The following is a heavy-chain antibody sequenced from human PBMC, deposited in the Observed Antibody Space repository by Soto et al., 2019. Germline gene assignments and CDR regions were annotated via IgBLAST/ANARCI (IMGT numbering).Heavy chain of an antibody. D-gene: IGHD6-19*01. V-gene: IGHV3-11*01. J-gene: IGHJ5*02. CDR3: ARTIREWLDRAVWFDP. CDR1: GFTFSDYY. Sequence: QVPLVESGGGLVKPGGSLRLSCAASGFTFSDYYMSWIRQAPGKGLEWVSYISSSGSTIYYADSVKGRFTISRDNAKNSLCLQMNSLRAEDTAVYYCARTIREWLDRAVWFDPWGQETLVTVSS. CDR2: ISSSGSTI.